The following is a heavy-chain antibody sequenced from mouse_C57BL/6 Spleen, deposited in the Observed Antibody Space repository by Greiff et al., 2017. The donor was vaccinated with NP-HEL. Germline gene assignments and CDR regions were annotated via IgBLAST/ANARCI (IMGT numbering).Heavy chain of an antibody. V-gene: IGHV1-7*01. CDR3: ARGDDGYLDY. Sequence: QVQVKQSGAELVKPGASVKLSCKASGYTFTSYWMHWVKQRPGQGLEWIGYINPNSGYTKYNQKFKDKATLTADKSSSTAYMQLSSLTYEDSAVYYCARGDDGYLDYWGQGTTLTVSS. CDR1: GYTFTSYW. J-gene: IGHJ2*01. CDR2: INPNSGYT. D-gene: IGHD2-3*01.